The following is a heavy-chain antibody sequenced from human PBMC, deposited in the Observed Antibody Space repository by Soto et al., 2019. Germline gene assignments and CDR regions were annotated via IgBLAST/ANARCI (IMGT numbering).Heavy chain of an antibody. J-gene: IGHJ6*02. Sequence: GGSLRLSCAASGFTFSNAWMSWVRQAPGKGLEWVGRIKSKTDGGTTDYAAPVKGRFTISRDDSKNTLYLQMNSRKTEDTAVYFCTSEGPSGSSYFCYGMDVWGQGTAVTVSS. V-gene: IGHV3-15*01. CDR1: GFTFSNAW. D-gene: IGHD1-26*01. CDR3: TSEGPSGSSYFCYGMDV. CDR2: IKSKTDGGTT.